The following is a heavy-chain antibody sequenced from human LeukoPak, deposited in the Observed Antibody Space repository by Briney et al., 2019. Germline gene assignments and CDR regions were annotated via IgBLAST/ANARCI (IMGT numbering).Heavy chain of an antibody. J-gene: IGHJ4*02. CDR2: INPNSGGT. CDR1: GYTFTGYY. D-gene: IGHD2-2*01. V-gene: IGHV1-2*02. CDR3: ARVPIVVVPAAIPYFDY. Sequence: ASVKVSCKASGYTFTGYYMHWVRQAPGQGLEWMGWINPNSGGTNYAQKFQGRVTMTRDTSISTAYMELSRLRSDGTAVYYCARVPIVVVPAAIPYFDYWGQGTLVTVSS.